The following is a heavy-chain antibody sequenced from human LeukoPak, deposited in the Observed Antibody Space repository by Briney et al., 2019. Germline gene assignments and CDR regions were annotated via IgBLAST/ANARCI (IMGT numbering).Heavy chain of an antibody. D-gene: IGHD5-18*01. J-gene: IGHJ4*02. CDR1: GYTFTGYY. CDR3: ARDPVDTAMVVDY. CDR2: INPNSGGT. Sequence: ASVKVSCKASGYTFTGYYMHWVRQAPGQGLEWMGWINPNSGGTNYAQKFQGRVTMTRDTSISTAYMELSRLRSDDTAVYYCARDPVDTAMVVDYWGQGTLVAVSS. V-gene: IGHV1-2*02.